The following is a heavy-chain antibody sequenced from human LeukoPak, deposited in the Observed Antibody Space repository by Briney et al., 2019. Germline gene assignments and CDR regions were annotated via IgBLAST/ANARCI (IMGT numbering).Heavy chain of an antibody. Sequence: PGGSLRLSCAASGFTFSSYGMHWVRQAPGKGLEWVAVISYDGSNKYYADSVEGRFTISRDNSKNTLYLQMNSLRAEDTAVYYCTRDREPAAEYNWFDPWGQGTLVTVSS. J-gene: IGHJ5*02. V-gene: IGHV3-30*03. D-gene: IGHD2-2*01. CDR1: GFTFSSYG. CDR3: TRDREPAAEYNWFDP. CDR2: ISYDGSNK.